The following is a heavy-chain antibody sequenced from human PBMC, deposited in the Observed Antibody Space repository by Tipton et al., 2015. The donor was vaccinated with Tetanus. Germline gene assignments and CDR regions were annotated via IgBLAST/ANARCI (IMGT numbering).Heavy chain of an antibody. CDR1: GYTFTGNY. Sequence: QSGAEVKKPGASVKVSCKAAGYTFTGNYLQWVRQAPGQGLEWMGWINPDSGGTNSAQKFQGRVTMTRDTSISTAYMELSRLRSDDTAVYYCARAGPQATFGVKYGMDVWGQGTTVTVSS. V-gene: IGHV1-2*02. J-gene: IGHJ6*02. CDR3: ARAGPQATFGVKYGMDV. D-gene: IGHD3-3*01. CDR2: INPDSGGT.